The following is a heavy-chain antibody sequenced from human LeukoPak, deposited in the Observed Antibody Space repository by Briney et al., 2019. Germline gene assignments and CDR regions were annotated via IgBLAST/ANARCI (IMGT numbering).Heavy chain of an antibody. J-gene: IGHJ4*02. CDR3: ARDPLGYSSTNFDY. CDR1: GFTFSSYE. CDR2: ISSSGSTI. D-gene: IGHD6-13*01. V-gene: IGHV3-48*03. Sequence: GGSLRLSCAASGFTFSSYEMNWVRQAPGKGLECVSYISSSGSTIYYADSVKGRFTISRDNAKNSLYLQMNSLRAEDTAVYYCARDPLGYSSTNFDYWGQGTLVTVSS.